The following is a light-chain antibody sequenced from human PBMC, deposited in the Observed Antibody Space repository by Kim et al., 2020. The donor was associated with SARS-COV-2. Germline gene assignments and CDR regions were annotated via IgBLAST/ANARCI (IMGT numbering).Light chain of an antibody. CDR2: GAS. CDR1: QSVSST. CDR3: QQYNDRPPMYT. V-gene: IGKV3-15*01. Sequence: SPGERATLSCRASQSVSSTLAWYQQKPGQAPRLLIYGASTRAAGIPARFSGSGSGTEFTLSISSLQSEDSAVYYCQQYNDRPPMYTFGQGTKLEI. J-gene: IGKJ2*01.